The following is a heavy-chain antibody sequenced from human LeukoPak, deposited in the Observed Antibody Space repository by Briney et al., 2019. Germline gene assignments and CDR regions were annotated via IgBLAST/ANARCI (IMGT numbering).Heavy chain of an antibody. CDR1: GYTFTSYY. CDR2: INPNSGGT. J-gene: IGHJ4*02. Sequence: ASVKVSCKASGYTFTSYYMHWVRHAPGQGLEWMGWINPNSGGTNYAQKFQGRVIMTRDTSISTAYMELSRLRSDDTAVYYCARSYYYDSSVLDYWGQGTLVTVPS. CDR3: ARSYYYDSSVLDY. D-gene: IGHD3-22*01. V-gene: IGHV1-2*02.